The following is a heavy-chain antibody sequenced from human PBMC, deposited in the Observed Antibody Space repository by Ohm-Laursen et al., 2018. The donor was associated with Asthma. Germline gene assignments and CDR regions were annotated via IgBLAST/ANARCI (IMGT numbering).Heavy chain of an antibody. Sequence: SLRLSCAASGFTFSSYAMHWVRQAPGKGLEWVAVISYDGSNKYYPDSVKGRFTISRDNSRNTLYLQMNSLRPDDTAVYYCARDVMEWYLPAFDFWGQGTLVTVSS. D-gene: IGHD3-3*01. V-gene: IGHV3-30-3*01. CDR1: GFTFSSYA. J-gene: IGHJ4*02. CDR3: ARDVMEWYLPAFDF. CDR2: ISYDGSNK.